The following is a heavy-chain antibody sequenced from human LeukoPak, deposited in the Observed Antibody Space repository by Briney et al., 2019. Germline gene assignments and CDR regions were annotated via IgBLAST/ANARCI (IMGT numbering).Heavy chain of an antibody. Sequence: ASVKVSCKASGYTFTDYYIHWVRQAPGQGLEWMGWINPSSGGTAYAQKFQGRVTMTTDTSIITAYMAMNRLTSDDTAVYYCAARIAARRADSEYFQHWGQGTLVTVSS. J-gene: IGHJ1*01. D-gene: IGHD6-6*01. CDR2: INPSSGGT. CDR3: AARIAARRADSEYFQH. V-gene: IGHV1-2*02. CDR1: GYTFTDYY.